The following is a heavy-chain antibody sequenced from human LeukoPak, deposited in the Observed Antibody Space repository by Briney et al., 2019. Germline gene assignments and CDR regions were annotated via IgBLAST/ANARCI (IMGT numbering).Heavy chain of an antibody. CDR1: GFTFSSYS. J-gene: IGHJ4*02. CDR2: ISSSSSYI. D-gene: IGHD3-22*01. Sequence: GGSLRLSCAASGFTFSSYSMNWVPQAPGKGLEWVSSISSSSSYIYYADSVKGRFTISRDNAKNSLYLQMNSLRAEDTAVYYCARGGSDSSGYYYSWGQGTLVTVSS. CDR3: ARGGSDSSGYYYS. V-gene: IGHV3-21*01.